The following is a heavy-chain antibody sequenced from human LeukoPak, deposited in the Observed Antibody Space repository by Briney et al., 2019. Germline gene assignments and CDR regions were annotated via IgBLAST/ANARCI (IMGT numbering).Heavy chain of an antibody. V-gene: IGHV4-4*07. CDR2: MHTSGST. CDR1: GGSISSHF. CDR3: AREGRNDILTVYHATMDV. D-gene: IGHD3-9*01. Sequence: SETLSLTCTVSGGSISSHFWSWIRQPAGKGLEWIGRMHTSGSTNQNPSLNRRLTMSLDTSKNQFSLKLSSVTAADTAVYYCAREGRNDILTVYHATMDVWGQGTTVTVSS. J-gene: IGHJ6*02.